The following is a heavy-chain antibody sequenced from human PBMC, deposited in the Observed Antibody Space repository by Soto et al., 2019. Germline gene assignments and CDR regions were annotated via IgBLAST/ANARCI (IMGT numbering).Heavy chain of an antibody. J-gene: IGHJ3*02. CDR3: AKGREGWLGDAFDI. V-gene: IGHV3-9*01. CDR2: ISWNSGSI. CDR1: GFTFDDYA. Sequence: GGSLRLSCAASGFTFDDYAMHWVRQAPGKGLEWVSGISWNSGSIGYADSVKGRFTISRDNAKNSLYLQMNSLRAEDTALYYCAKGREGWLGDAFDIWGQGTIVTVSS. D-gene: IGHD6-19*01.